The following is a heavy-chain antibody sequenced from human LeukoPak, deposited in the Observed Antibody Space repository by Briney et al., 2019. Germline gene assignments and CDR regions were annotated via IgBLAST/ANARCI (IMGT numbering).Heavy chain of an antibody. J-gene: IGHJ4*02. Sequence: PGGSLRLSCAASGFTFSSYSMNWVRQAPGKGLEWVSSISSSSSYIYYADSVKGRFTISRDNAKNSLYLQMNSLRAEDTAVYYCARASPKITNYDILTGYNLAGLVDYWGQGTLVTVSS. D-gene: IGHD3-9*01. V-gene: IGHV3-21*04. CDR3: ARASPKITNYDILTGYNLAGLVDY. CDR2: ISSSSSYI. CDR1: GFTFSSYS.